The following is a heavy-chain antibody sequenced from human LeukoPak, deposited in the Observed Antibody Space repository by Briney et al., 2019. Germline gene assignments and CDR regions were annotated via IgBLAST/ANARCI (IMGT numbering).Heavy chain of an antibody. J-gene: IGHJ5*02. CDR2: INHSGST. Sequence: SETLSLTCAVYGGSFSGYYWSWIRQPPGKGLEWIGEINHSGSTNYNPSLKSRVTISVDTSKNQFSLKLSSVTAADTAVYYCARVSGGYPENWFDPWGQGTLVTVSS. V-gene: IGHV4-34*01. CDR3: ARVSGGYPENWFDP. D-gene: IGHD2-8*02. CDR1: GGSFSGYY.